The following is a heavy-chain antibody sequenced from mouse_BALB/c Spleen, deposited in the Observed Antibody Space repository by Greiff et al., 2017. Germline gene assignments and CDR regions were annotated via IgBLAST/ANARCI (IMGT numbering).Heavy chain of an antibody. J-gene: IGHJ3*01. CDR1: GYSFTSYY. V-gene: IGHV1-66*01. CDR2: IFPGSGNT. D-gene: IGHD2-14*01. Sequence: QVQLQQSGPELVKPGASVKISCKASGYSFTSYYIHWVKQRPGQGLEWIGWIFPGSGNTKYNEKFKGKATLTADTSSSTAYMQLSSLTSEDSAVYFCAREDYRYGGAWFAYWGQGTLVTVSA. CDR3: AREDYRYGGAWFAY.